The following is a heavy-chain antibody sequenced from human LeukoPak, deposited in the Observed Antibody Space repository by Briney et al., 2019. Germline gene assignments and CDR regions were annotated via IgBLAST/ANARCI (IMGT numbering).Heavy chain of an antibody. CDR1: GFTFSSYG. CDR2: ISGSGGST. Sequence: GGSLRLSCAVSGFTFSSYGMSWVRQAPGKGLEWVSDISGSGGSTYYADSVKGRFTISRDNSKNTLYLQMNSLRAEDTAVYYWAKEFYDSSGHFREWGQGTLVTVSS. CDR3: AKEFYDSSGHFRE. V-gene: IGHV3-23*01. D-gene: IGHD3-22*01. J-gene: IGHJ4*02.